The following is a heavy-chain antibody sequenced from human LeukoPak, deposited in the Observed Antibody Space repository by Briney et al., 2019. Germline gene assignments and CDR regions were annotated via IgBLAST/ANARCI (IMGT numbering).Heavy chain of an antibody. V-gene: IGHV3-23*01. CDR3: AKDGFDYYDSSGYYYFDY. Sequence: GGSLRLSCAASGFIFSNHAMSWVRQAPGKGLQWVSGISTSGGRIYYADSVKDRFTISRDNSKNTLYLQMKSLRAEDTAVYYCAKDGFDYYDSSGYYYFDYWGQGTLVTVS. CDR1: GFIFSNHA. J-gene: IGHJ4*02. D-gene: IGHD3-22*01. CDR2: ISTSGGRI.